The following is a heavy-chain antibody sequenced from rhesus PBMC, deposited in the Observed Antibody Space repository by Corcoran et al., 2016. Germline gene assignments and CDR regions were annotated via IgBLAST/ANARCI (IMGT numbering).Heavy chain of an antibody. CDR2: IHGRTGST. J-gene: IGHJ4*01. D-gene: IGHD4-29*01. CDR3: ANFYGSDRC. Sequence: QVQLPESGPGLVKPSEALSLTCAVSGDSISNYSWSWIRQPPVKGLEWIGRIHGRTGSTDYDPSLKSRVTISMDTSKNQFSLRLSSVTAADTAVYYCANFYGSDRCWGQGVLVTVSS. V-gene: IGHV4-160*01. CDR1: GDSISNYS.